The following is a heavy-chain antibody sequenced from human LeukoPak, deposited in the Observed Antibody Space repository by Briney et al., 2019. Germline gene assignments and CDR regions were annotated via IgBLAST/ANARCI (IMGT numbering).Heavy chain of an antibody. V-gene: IGHV1-2*02. Sequence: ASVKVSCKASGYTLTGYYMHWVRQAPGQGLEWMGWINPNSGGTNYAQKFQGRVTMTRDTSISTAYMELSRLRSDDTAVYYCARFRATTEPHFDYWGQGTLVTVSS. CDR2: INPNSGGT. J-gene: IGHJ4*02. CDR1: GYTLTGYY. D-gene: IGHD1-26*01. CDR3: ARFRATTEPHFDY.